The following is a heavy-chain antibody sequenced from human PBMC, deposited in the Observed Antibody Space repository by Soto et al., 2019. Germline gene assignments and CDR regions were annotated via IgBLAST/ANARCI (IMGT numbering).Heavy chain of an antibody. Sequence: QVQLVESGGGVVQPGRSLRLSCAASGFTFSSYGMHWVRQAPGKGLEWVAVIWYDGSNKYYADSVKGRFTISRDNSKNTLYLQMNSLRAEDTDVYYCARPRSSWYVYFDYWGQGTLVTVSS. CDR2: IWYDGSNK. D-gene: IGHD6-13*01. V-gene: IGHV3-33*01. CDR1: GFTFSSYG. CDR3: ARPRSSWYVYFDY. J-gene: IGHJ4*02.